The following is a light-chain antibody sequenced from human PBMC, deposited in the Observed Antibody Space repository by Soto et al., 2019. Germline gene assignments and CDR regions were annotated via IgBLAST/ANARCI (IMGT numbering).Light chain of an antibody. Sequence: DIVLTQSPGTLSLSPGERATLSCRASQSVGSIYLAWYQQKPGQAPRLLIHGASNRASGIPDRFSGSGSGTDFTLTISRLEPEDFAVYYCQQYGSSPRLTFGGGTKVDIK. V-gene: IGKV3-20*01. CDR3: QQYGSSPRLT. CDR1: QSVGSIY. CDR2: GAS. J-gene: IGKJ4*01.